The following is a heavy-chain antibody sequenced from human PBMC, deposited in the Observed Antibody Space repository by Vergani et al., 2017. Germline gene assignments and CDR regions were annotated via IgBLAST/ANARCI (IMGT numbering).Heavy chain of an antibody. Sequence: QVQLVQSGAEVKKPGASVKVSCKASGYTFTSYAMHWVRQAPGQRLEWMGWINAGNGNTKYSQKFQGRVTITRDTSASTAYMELSSLRSEDTAVYYCARDQDSVVVVASGAFDIWGQGTMVTVSS. J-gene: IGHJ3*02. CDR1: GYTFTSYA. CDR3: ARDQDSVVVVASGAFDI. V-gene: IGHV1-3*01. CDR2: INAGNGNT. D-gene: IGHD2-15*01.